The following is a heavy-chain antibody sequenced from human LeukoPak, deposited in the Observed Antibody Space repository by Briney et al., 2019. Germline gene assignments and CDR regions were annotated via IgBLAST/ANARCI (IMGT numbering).Heavy chain of an antibody. V-gene: IGHV4-31*03. CDR2: IYDSGTT. J-gene: IGHJ4*02. Sequence: SETLSLTCTVSGDSISNGGYYWSWIRLHPGKGLEWVGYIYDSGTTYYSPALQSRVSISVDTSDNKFSLKLKSLIAADTAVYYCARGGDRRGFDYWGQGTLVTVSS. D-gene: IGHD1-14*01. CDR3: ARGGDRRGFDY. CDR1: GDSISNGGYY.